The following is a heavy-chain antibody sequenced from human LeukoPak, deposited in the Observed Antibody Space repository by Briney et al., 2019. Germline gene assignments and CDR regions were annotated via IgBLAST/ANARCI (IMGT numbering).Heavy chain of an antibody. D-gene: IGHD5-18*01. CDR2: ISGSGLST. CDR1: GFTFSTYA. V-gene: IGHV3-23*01. J-gene: IGHJ4*02. Sequence: GGSLRLSCAASGFTFSTYAMSWVRQAPGKGLEWVSGISGSGLSTSYADSVKGRFTISRDNSKNTLYLQMNSLRAEDTAVYYCAKEPRGGYSNGYSFDYWGQGTLVTVSS. CDR3: AKEPRGGYSNGYSFDY.